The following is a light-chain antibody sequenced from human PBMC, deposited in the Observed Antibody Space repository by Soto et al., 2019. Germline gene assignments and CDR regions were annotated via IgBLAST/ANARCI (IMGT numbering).Light chain of an antibody. CDR2: AAS. J-gene: IGKJ1*01. CDR3: QQSYSTPQRT. CDR1: HTISTS. V-gene: IGKV1-39*01. Sequence: DIQMTQSPSTLSAFVGDRVTITCRASHTISTSLAWYQQKPGKAPKLLIYAASSLQSGVPSSFSGSGSGTDFTLTISSLQPEDFATYYCQQSYSTPQRTFGQGTKVDIK.